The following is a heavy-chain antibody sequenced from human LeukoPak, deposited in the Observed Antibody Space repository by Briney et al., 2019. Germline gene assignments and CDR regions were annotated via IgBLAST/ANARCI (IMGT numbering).Heavy chain of an antibody. CDR2: IIPIFGTA. Sequence: SVKVSCKASGGTFSSYAISWVRQAPGQGLKWMGGIIPIFGTANYAQKFQGRVTITADESTSTAYMELSSLRSEDTAVYYCARDQAEPYCGGDCWYGVHPYWGQGTLVTVSS. V-gene: IGHV1-69*01. D-gene: IGHD2-21*02. J-gene: IGHJ4*02. CDR1: GGTFSSYA. CDR3: ARDQAEPYCGGDCWYGVHPY.